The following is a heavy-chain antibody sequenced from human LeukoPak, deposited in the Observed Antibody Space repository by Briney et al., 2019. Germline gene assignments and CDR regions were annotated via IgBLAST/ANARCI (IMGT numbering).Heavy chain of an antibody. CDR1: GFTFSSYA. J-gene: IGHJ4*02. V-gene: IGHV3-30-3*01. Sequence: PGGSLRLSCAASGFTFSSYAMHWVRQAPGKGLEWVAVISYDGSNKYYADSVKGRFTISRDNSKNTLYLQMNSLRAEDTAVYYRAREAGIVVVPAAPDYWGQGTLVTVSS. CDR3: AREAGIVVVPAAPDY. CDR2: ISYDGSNK. D-gene: IGHD2-2*01.